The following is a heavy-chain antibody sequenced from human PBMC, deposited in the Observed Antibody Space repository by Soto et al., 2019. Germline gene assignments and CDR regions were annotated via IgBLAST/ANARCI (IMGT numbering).Heavy chain of an antibody. CDR2: LSSSGSTI. CDR1: GFTFSSYE. J-gene: IGHJ6*02. D-gene: IGHD2-2*02. Sequence: GGSLRLSCAASGFTFSSYEMNWVRQAPGKGLEWVSYLSSSGSTIYYADSVKGRFTISRDNAKNSLYLQMNSLRAEDTAVYYCAGGPEAAIRGYYYYGMDVWDQGTTVTVSS. CDR3: AGGPEAAIRGYYYYGMDV. V-gene: IGHV3-48*03.